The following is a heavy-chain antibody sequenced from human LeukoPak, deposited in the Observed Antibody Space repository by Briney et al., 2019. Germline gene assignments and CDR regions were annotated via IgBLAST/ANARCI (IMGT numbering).Heavy chain of an antibody. J-gene: IGHJ6*03. D-gene: IGHD3-9*01. CDR3: ARGETYYDILTGYWGYYYYMDV. CDR1: GGSISSYY. Sequence: SETLSLTCTVSGGSISSYYWSWIRQPPRKGLEWIGYIYYSGSTNYNPSLKSRVTISVDTSKNQFSLKLSSVTAADTAVYYCARGETYYDILTGYWGYYYYMDVWGKGTTVTVSS. V-gene: IGHV4-59*01. CDR2: IYYSGST.